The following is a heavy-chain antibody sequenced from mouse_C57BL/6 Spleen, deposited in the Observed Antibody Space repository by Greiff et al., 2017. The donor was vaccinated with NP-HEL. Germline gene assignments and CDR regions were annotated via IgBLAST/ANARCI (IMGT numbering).Heavy chain of an antibody. J-gene: IGHJ2*01. D-gene: IGHD1-1*01. Sequence: QVQLKQPGAELVMPGASVKLSCKASGYTFTSYWMHWVKQRPGQGLEWIGEIDPSDSYTNYNQKFKGKSTLTVDKSSSTAYMQLSSLTSEDSAVYYCARPHYYGSSNFDYWGQGTTLTVSS. CDR1: GYTFTSYW. V-gene: IGHV1-69*01. CDR2: IDPSDSYT. CDR3: ARPHYYGSSNFDY.